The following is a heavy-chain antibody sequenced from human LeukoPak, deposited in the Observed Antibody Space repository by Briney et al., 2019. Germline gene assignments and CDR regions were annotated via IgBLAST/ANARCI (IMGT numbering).Heavy chain of an antibody. D-gene: IGHD6-25*01. V-gene: IGHV3-21*01. CDR1: GFTFSSYS. Sequence: GGSLRLSCAASGFTFSSYSMNWVRQAPGKGLEWVSSISSSSSYIYYADSVRGRFTISRDNAKNSLYLQMNSLRAEDTAVYYCARARGGQEAFDIWGQGTMVTVSS. CDR2: ISSSSSYI. CDR3: ARARGGQEAFDI. J-gene: IGHJ3*02.